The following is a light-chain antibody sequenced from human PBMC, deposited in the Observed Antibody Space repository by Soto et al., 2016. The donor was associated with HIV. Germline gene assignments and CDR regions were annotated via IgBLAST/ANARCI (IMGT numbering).Light chain of an antibody. CDR1: NIGTKS. CDR3: QVWDSGRHNYV. J-gene: IGLJ1*01. Sequence: SYVLFQPPSVSVAPGETARITCGGNNIGTKSVHWYQQKPGQAPVVVVYDDRDRPSGIPERFSGSNSGSAATLTISRVEVGDEADYYCQVWDSGRHNYVFGPGTKVTVL. V-gene: IGLV3-21*02. CDR2: DDR.